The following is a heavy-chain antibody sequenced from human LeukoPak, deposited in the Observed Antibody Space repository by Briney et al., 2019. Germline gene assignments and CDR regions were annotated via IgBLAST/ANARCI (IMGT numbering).Heavy chain of an antibody. CDR1: GASISSYY. J-gene: IGHJ4*02. CDR3: ARDQGSSWYDY. D-gene: IGHD6-13*01. Sequence: ASETLSLTCTVSGASISSYYWTWIRQPPGKGLEWIGYIYYIGTTNYNPSLKSRVTISVDTSKNQFSLKLSSVIAADTAVYYCARDQGSSWYDYWGQGTLVTVSS. CDR2: IYYIGTT. V-gene: IGHV4-59*01.